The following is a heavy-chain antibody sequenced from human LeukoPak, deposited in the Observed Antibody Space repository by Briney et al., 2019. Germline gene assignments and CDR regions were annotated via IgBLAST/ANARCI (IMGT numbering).Heavy chain of an antibody. CDR1: GGSISSYY. Sequence: SETLSLTCTVSGGSISSYYWSWIRQPAGKGLEWIGYVSYSGSINYNPSLKSRVTISGDTSKNQFSLKLTSVTAADTAVYYCARKEWVPYYFDYWGQGTLVTVSS. CDR3: ARKEWVPYYFDY. J-gene: IGHJ4*02. D-gene: IGHD3-3*01. V-gene: IGHV4-59*01. CDR2: VSYSGSI.